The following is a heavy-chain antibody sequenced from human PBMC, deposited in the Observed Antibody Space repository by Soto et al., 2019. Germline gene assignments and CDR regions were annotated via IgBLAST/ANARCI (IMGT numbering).Heavy chain of an antibody. CDR3: AKTPSSSFYYYYYYMDV. J-gene: IGHJ6*03. V-gene: IGHV3-23*01. Sequence: GGSLRLSCAASGFTFSSYAMSWVRQAPGKGLEWVSAISGSGGSTYYADSVKGRFTISRDNSKNTLYLQMNSLRAEDTAVYYCAKTPSSSFYYYYYYMDVWGKGTTVTVSS. CDR2: ISGSGGST. D-gene: IGHD2-2*01. CDR1: GFTFSSYA.